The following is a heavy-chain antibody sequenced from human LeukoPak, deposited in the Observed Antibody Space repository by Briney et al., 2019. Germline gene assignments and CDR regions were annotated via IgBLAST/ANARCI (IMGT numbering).Heavy chain of an antibody. CDR1: GYSISSGYY. J-gene: IGHJ5*02. V-gene: IGHV4-38-2*02. D-gene: IGHD5-12*01. Sequence: PSETLSLTCTVSGYSISSGYYWGWIRQPPGKGLEWIGSIYHSGSTYYNPSLKSRVTISVDTSKNQFSLKLSSVTAADTAVYYCARDLRGIVATGDWFDPWGQGTLVTVSS. CDR3: ARDLRGIVATGDWFDP. CDR2: IYHSGST.